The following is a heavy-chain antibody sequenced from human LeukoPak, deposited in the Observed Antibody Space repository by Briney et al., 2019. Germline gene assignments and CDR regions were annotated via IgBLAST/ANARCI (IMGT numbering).Heavy chain of an antibody. D-gene: IGHD2-15*01. CDR1: GYSFTSYW. Sequence: GASLQISCKGSGYSFTSYWIGWVRQLPGKGLEWMGIIHPPDSDTRYSPSFQGQVTISADKSISNAYLQWNSLKASDTAMYYCARWGGYCSGGSCYPLYYFDSWGQGTLVTVSS. CDR2: IHPPDSDT. J-gene: IGHJ4*02. V-gene: IGHV5-51*01. CDR3: ARWGGYCSGGSCYPLYYFDS.